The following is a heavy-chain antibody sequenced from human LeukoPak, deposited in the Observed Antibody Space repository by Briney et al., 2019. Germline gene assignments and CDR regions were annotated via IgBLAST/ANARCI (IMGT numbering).Heavy chain of an antibody. V-gene: IGHV3-30*02. Sequence: GGSLRLSCAASGFTFSSDAMHWVRQAPGKGLEWMAFIPYDGSKEYYADSVKGRFIISRDNSKKTLYLQINSLRAEDTAVYYCAKAADDFDIWGQGTMVTVSS. CDR2: IPYDGSKE. J-gene: IGHJ3*02. CDR3: AKAADDFDI. CDR1: GFTFSSDA.